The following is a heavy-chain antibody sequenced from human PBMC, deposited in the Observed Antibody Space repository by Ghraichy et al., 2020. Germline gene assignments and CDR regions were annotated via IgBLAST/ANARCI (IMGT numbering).Heavy chain of an antibody. CDR2: SKNKANSYTT. V-gene: IGHV3-72*01. CDR3: GRWTAGAPDY. CDR1: GFIFSGHY. D-gene: IGHD3/OR15-3a*01. Sequence: SCAASGFIFSGHYMDWVRQAPGKGLEWVGRSKNKANSYTTEYAASVKGRFTISRDDSRSSLYLQMNSLKTEDTAVYYCGRWTAGAPDYWGQGTLVIVSS. J-gene: IGHJ4*02.